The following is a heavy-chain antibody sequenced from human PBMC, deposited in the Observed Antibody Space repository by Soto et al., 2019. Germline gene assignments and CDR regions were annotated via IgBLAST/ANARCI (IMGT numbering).Heavy chain of an antibody. CDR1: GGSISTYS. J-gene: IGHJ4*02. D-gene: IGHD1-26*01. Sequence: PSETLSLTCTVSGGSISTYSWTWLRQPAGKGLEWIGHIYSSGSANYNPSLKSRVSMSVDTSKNQFSLKLNSVTAADTAVYYCATIVGANDYWGQGALVTVS. CDR2: IYSSGSA. V-gene: IGHV4-4*07. CDR3: ATIVGANDY.